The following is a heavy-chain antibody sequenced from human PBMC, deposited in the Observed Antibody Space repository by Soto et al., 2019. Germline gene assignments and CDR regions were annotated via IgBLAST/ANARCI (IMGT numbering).Heavy chain of an antibody. D-gene: IGHD3-10*01. V-gene: IGHV1-69*01. CDR2: TIPIFDTP. CDR1: GGTFGNLG. J-gene: IGHJ5*01. CDR3: ARDREDGSGTKYNWFDS. Sequence: QMQLVQSGAEVKKPGSSVKISCKASGGTFGNLGISWLRQAPGQGLEWMGGTIPIFDTPHYAEKFRDRVTITADATTTAYLELTSLTSADTATYYCARDREDGSGTKYNWFDSWGQGTPVTVSS.